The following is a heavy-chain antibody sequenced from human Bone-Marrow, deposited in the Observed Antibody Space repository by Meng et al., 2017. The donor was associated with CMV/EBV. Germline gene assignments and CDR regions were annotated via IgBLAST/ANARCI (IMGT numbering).Heavy chain of an antibody. Sequence: GESLKISCVGSGFTFTNYEMNWVRQAPGKGLEWVSSISSSSSYIYYADSVKGRFTISRDNAKNSLYLQMNSLRAEDTAVYYCARDKDIVVVSWGQGTLVTSPQ. CDR2: ISSSSSYI. CDR3: ARDKDIVVVS. V-gene: IGHV3-21*01. D-gene: IGHD2-2*01. CDR1: GFTFTNYE. J-gene: IGHJ4*02.